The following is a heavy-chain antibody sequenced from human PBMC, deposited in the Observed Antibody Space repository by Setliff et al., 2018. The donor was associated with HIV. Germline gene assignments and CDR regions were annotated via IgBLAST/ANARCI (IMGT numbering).Heavy chain of an antibody. CDR3: ARDLFNEWQGHYYYYMDV. Sequence: PSETLSLTCTVSGGSVSLYYWNWMRQPVGKGLEWIGRLFTSGKTIFSPSPKSRVSMSVDTSKNAVSLKLDSVTAGDSAVCFCARDLFNEWQGHYYYYMDVWGKGTTVTVSS. V-gene: IGHV4-4*07. D-gene: IGHD3-3*01. J-gene: IGHJ6*03. CDR2: LFTSGKT. CDR1: GGSVSLYY.